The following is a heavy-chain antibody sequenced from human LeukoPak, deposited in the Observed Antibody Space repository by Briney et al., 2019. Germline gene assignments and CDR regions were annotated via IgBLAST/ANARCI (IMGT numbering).Heavy chain of an antibody. CDR1: GGTFSSYA. V-gene: IGHV1-18*01. D-gene: IGHD3-22*01. J-gene: IGHJ3*02. CDR2: ISAYNGNT. Sequence: ASVKVSCKASGGTFSSYAISWVRQAPGQGLEWMGWISAYNGNTNYAQKLQGRVTMTTDTSTSTAYMELRSLRSDDTAVYYCARDQSYYDTDAFDIWGQGTMVTVSS. CDR3: ARDQSYYDTDAFDI.